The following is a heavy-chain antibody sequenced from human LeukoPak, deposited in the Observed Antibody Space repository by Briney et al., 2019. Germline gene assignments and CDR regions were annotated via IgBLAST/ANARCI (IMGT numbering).Heavy chain of an antibody. CDR3: ARGQDYGSGRFDY. D-gene: IGHD3-10*01. CDR2: IYHSGRT. CDR1: GGSISSSNW. V-gene: IGHV4-4*01. J-gene: IGHJ4*02. Sequence: SETLSLNCAVSGGSISSSNWWRWVRQPPGKGLEWIGEIYHSGRTNYNPSLKSPVTISVDKSKNQFSLKLSSVTAADTAVYCCARGQDYGSGRFDYWGQGTLVTVSS.